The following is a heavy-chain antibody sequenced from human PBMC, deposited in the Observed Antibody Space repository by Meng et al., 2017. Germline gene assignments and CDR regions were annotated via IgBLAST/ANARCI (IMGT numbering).Heavy chain of an antibody. CDR3: ARRGIAARPFYY. D-gene: IGHD6-6*01. Sequence: QVQLQQCGAGLLRPSESLSRACAVYGGSFSGYYCSWIRQPPGKGLEWIGEINHSGSTNYNPSIKSRVTISVDTSKNQFSLKMSSVTAADTTVYYCARRGIAARPFYYWGQGTLVTVSS. CDR1: GGSFSGYY. V-gene: IGHV4-34*01. CDR2: INHSGST. J-gene: IGHJ4*02.